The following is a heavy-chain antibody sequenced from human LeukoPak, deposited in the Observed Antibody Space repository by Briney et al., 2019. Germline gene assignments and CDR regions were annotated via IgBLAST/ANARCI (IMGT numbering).Heavy chain of an antibody. CDR2: IYHTGST. Sequence: SETLSLTCAVSGASISSGAYSWSWVRQPPGKGLEWIGCIYHTGSTYYNPSLKSRVTMSVDTSKNQFSLKLSSVTAADTALYYCARVGAKKNHYYGMDVWGQGTTVTVSS. D-gene: IGHD1-26*01. J-gene: IGHJ6*02. CDR3: ARVGAKKNHYYGMDV. CDR1: GASISSGAYS. V-gene: IGHV4-30-2*01.